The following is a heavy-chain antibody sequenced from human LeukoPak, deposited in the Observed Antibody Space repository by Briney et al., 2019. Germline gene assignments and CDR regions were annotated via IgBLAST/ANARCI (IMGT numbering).Heavy chain of an antibody. D-gene: IGHD3-10*01. CDR3: ARVTITMVRGVRAPRHNWFDP. V-gene: IGHV4-34*01. J-gene: IGHJ5*02. CDR2: INHSGST. CDR1: GGSFSGYY. Sequence: SETLSLTCAVYGGSFSGYYWSWIRQPPGKGLEWIGEINHSGSTNYNPSLKSRVTISVDTSKNQFSLKLSSVTAADTAVYYCARVTITMVRGVRAPRHNWFDPWSQGTLVTVPS.